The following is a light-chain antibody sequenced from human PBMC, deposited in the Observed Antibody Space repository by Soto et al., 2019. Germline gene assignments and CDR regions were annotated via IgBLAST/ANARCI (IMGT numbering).Light chain of an antibody. V-gene: IGKV3-11*01. CDR1: QSVSSY. CDR2: DAS. CDR3: QQRSNWPRYT. Sequence: EIVLTQSPATLSLSPGERATLSCRASQSVSSYLAWYQQKPGQAPRLLIYDASNRATGIPARFSGSGSGTDFTLPIISLEPEDVAVYYCQQRSNWPRYTFGQGTKLEIK. J-gene: IGKJ2*01.